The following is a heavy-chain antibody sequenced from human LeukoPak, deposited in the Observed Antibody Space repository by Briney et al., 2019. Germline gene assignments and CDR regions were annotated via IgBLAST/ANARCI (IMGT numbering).Heavy chain of an antibody. CDR3: ARDVPLGGIDY. J-gene: IGHJ4*02. CDR2: VNQDGSEK. D-gene: IGHD1-26*01. CDR1: GFTFSNFW. V-gene: IGHV3-7*01. Sequence: GSLRLSCAASGFTFSNFWMSWVRQAPGKGLEWVANVNQDGSEKYYSDSVKGQFTISRDNAGNSLSLQMSSLRVEDTAIYYCARDVPLGGIDYWGQGVQVAVSP.